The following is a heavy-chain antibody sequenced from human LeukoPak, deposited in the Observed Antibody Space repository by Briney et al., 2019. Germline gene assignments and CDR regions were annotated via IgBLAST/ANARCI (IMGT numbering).Heavy chain of an antibody. V-gene: IGHV3-53*01. CDR2: IYSGGST. Sequence: AGGSLRLSCAASGFTVSSNYMSWVRQAPGKGLEWVSVIYSGGSTYYADSVKGRFTISRDNSKNTLYLQMNSLRAEDTAVYYCARADYYYYMDVWGKGTTVTISS. J-gene: IGHJ6*03. CDR3: ARADYYYYMDV. CDR1: GFTVSSNY.